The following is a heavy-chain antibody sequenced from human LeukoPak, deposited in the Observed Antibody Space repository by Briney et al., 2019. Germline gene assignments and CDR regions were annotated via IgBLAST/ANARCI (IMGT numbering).Heavy chain of an antibody. CDR3: ASGLLTYCGGDCF. V-gene: IGHV3-48*01. CDR2: ITSSSSTI. Sequence: GGSLRLSCAASGFTFSSYSMNWVRRAPGKGLEWVSYITSSSSTIYYADSVKGRFTISRDNAKNSLYLQMNSLRAEDTAVYYCASGLLTYCGGDCFWGQGTMVTVSS. D-gene: IGHD2-21*02. J-gene: IGHJ3*01. CDR1: GFTFSSYS.